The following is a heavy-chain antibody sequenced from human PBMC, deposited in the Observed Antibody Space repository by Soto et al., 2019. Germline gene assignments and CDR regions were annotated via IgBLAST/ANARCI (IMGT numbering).Heavy chain of an antibody. J-gene: IGHJ5*02. CDR3: AREHSSGWQNNWFDP. CDR1: GGSISSGGYY. Sequence: QVQLQESGPGLVKPSQTLSLTCTVSGGSISSGGYYWSWIRQHPGKGLEWIGYIYYSGRTYYNPSLKRRVTISVDTSKNQFSLKLSSVTAADTAVYYCAREHSSGWQNNWFDPWGQGTLVTVSS. V-gene: IGHV4-31*03. CDR2: IYYSGRT. D-gene: IGHD6-19*01.